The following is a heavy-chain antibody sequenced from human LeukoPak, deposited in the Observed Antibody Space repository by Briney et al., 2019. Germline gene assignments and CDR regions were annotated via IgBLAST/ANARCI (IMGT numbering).Heavy chain of an antibody. J-gene: IGHJ4*02. CDR2: ISAYNGNT. CDR3: ARLALGYCSGGSCQRPDFDS. Sequence: ASVTVSFKASAYTFTIYGISWVRQAPGQGLEWMGCISAYNGNTNYAQKLQRRVTMTTDTSTSTAYMELRSLRSDDTAVYYCARLALGYCSGGSCQRPDFDSWGQGTLVTVSS. V-gene: IGHV1-18*01. CDR1: AYTFTIYG. D-gene: IGHD2-15*01.